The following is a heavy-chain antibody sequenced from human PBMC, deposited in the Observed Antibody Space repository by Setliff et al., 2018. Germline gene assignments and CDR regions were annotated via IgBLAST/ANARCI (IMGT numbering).Heavy chain of an antibody. Sequence: ASVKVSCKASGYTFTSHYMHWVRQAPGLGLEWMGTINPSSGRTSYAQKFQGRVTMTRDTSTSTVYMDMSSLSSEDTAVYYCARDVFPYHYAGAFDIWGQGTMVTVSS. V-gene: IGHV1-46*01. CDR1: GYTFTSHY. D-gene: IGHD3-10*01. CDR3: ARDVFPYHYAGAFDI. J-gene: IGHJ3*02. CDR2: INPSSGRT.